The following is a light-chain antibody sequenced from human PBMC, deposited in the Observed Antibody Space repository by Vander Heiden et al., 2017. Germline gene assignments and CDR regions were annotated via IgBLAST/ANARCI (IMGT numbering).Light chain of an antibody. CDR2: RNN. CDR1: SSNIGRNY. CDR3: AAWDDSLRIWV. J-gene: IGLJ3*02. V-gene: IGLV1-47*01. Sequence: QSVLTQPPSASGTPGQRVTISCSGSSSNIGRNYVYWYQQLPGTAPKLLIYRNNQRPSGVPDRFSGSKSGTSASLAISGLRSEDEADYYCAAWDDSLRIWVFGGGTKLTVL.